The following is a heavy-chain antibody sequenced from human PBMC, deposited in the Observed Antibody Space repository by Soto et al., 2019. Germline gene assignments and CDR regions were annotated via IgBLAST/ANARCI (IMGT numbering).Heavy chain of an antibody. CDR1: GFTFSSYG. Sequence: GGSLRLSCAASGFTFSSYGMHWVRQAPGKGLEWVAVIWYDGSNKYYADSVKGRFTISRDNSKNTLYLQMNSLRAEDTAVYYCARGGERGRRITIFGVGAFDIWDQGTMVT. D-gene: IGHD3-3*01. CDR2: IWYDGSNK. J-gene: IGHJ3*02. CDR3: ARGGERGRRITIFGVGAFDI. V-gene: IGHV3-33*01.